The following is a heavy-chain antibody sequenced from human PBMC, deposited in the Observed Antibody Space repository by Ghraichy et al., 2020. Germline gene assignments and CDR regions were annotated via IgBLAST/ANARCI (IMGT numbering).Heavy chain of an antibody. Sequence: GESLNISCAVSGFTVTNYYMSWVRQAPGKGLEWVSVIYSGGNTIYADSVKDRFTISRDDSKNTLYLQMNRLTAEDTAVYYCARDVFSTSYTFDYRGQGALVTVSS. CDR3: ARDVFSTSYTFDY. CDR1: GFTVTNYY. CDR2: IYSGGNT. D-gene: IGHD3-3*02. V-gene: IGHV3-66*01. J-gene: IGHJ4*02.